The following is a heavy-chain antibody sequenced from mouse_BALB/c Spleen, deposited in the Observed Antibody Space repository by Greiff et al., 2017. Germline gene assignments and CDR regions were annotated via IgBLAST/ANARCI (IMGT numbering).Heavy chain of an antibody. CDR3: TRTYYDYGWFAY. CDR2: IDPSDSYT. Sequence: QVQLQQPGAELVKPGASVKMSCKASGYTFTSYWMHWVKQRPGQGLEWIGTIDPSDSYTSYNQKFKGKATLTVDTSSSTAYMQLSSLTSEDSAVYYCTRTYYDYGWFAYWGQGTLVTVSA. J-gene: IGHJ3*01. V-gene: IGHV1S127*01. D-gene: IGHD2-4*01. CDR1: GYTFTSYW.